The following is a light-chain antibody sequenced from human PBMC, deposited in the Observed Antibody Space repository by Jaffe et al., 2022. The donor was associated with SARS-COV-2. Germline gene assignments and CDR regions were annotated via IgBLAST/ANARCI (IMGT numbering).Light chain of an antibody. CDR1: SPNIGSNT. Sequence: QSVLTQPPSASGTPGQRVTISCSGSSPNIGSNTVNWYQQLPGTAPKLLLSSNNQRPSGVPDRFSGSKSGTSASLAISGLQSEDEADYYCAAWDDSLSGRVFGGGTKLTVL. J-gene: IGLJ3*02. CDR2: SNN. CDR3: AAWDDSLSGRV. V-gene: IGLV1-44*01.